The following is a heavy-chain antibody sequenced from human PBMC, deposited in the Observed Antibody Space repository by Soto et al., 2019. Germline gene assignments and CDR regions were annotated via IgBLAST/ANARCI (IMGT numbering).Heavy chain of an antibody. D-gene: IGHD6-13*01. V-gene: IGHV1-69*04. J-gene: IGHJ4*02. Sequence: SVKVSCKASGGTFSSYTISWVRQAPGQGLEWMGRIIPILGIANYAQKLQGRVTMTTDTSTSTAYMELRSLRSDDTAVYYCARDSSSGYRGPLDYWGQETLVTVSS. CDR1: GGTFSSYT. CDR3: ARDSSSGYRGPLDY. CDR2: IIPILGIA.